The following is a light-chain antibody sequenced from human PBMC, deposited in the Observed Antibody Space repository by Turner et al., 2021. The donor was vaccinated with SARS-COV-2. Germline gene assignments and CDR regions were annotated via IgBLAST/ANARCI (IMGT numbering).Light chain of an antibody. V-gene: IGKV4-1*01. Sequence: DIVLTQSPHSLAVSLGERATIDCKSSQSVLYSSNNKNYLAWYQQKPGQPPNLLIYWASTRESGVPDRFSGSGSGTDFTLTISSLQAEDVAVYYCQQYYSTLLTFGGGTKVEIK. CDR2: WAS. CDR1: QSVLYSSNNKNY. CDR3: QQYYSTLLT. J-gene: IGKJ4*01.